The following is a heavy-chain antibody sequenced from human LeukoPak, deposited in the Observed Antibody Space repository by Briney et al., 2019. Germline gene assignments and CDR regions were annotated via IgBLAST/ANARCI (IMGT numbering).Heavy chain of an antibody. CDR1: GASITNYY. CDR3: ARGAQVGGVANMDV. D-gene: IGHD3-16*01. Sequence: SETLSLTCTVSGASITNYYWSWIRQPAGKALEWIGRVYTSGSPNYNPSLKSRVTMSVDTSKNQVSLKLSSVTAADTAVYYCARGAQVGGVANMDVWGKGTTVTVSS. CDR2: VYTSGSP. J-gene: IGHJ6*03. V-gene: IGHV4-4*07.